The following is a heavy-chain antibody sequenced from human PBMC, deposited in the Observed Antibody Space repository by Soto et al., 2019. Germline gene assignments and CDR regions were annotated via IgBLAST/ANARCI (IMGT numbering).Heavy chain of an antibody. J-gene: IGHJ5*02. CDR2: INPYSGGA. CDR3: ARVAVAARPRWYNWFDP. Sequence: QVQLVQSGAEVKKPGASVKVSCEASGYTFTDYFIHWVRQAPGQGLEWIGWINPYSGGADLSQKFQGRVTMTRSTSLSTAYLELSSLTSDDTAVYYCARVAVAARPRWYNWFDPWGQGTLVTVSS. D-gene: IGHD2-15*01. CDR1: GYTFTDYF. V-gene: IGHV1-2*02.